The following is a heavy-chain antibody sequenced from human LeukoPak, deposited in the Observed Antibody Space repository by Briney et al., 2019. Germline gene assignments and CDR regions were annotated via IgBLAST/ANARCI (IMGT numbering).Heavy chain of an antibody. CDR2: IWNDGSNK. CDR3: ARASGPFDY. CDR1: GFTFSTYG. Sequence: QPGGSLRLSCSASGFTFSTYGMHWVRQAPGKGLEWVAVIWNDGSNKYYADSVKGRFTISRDNSKNTLYLQMNSLRAEDTAVYSCARASGPFDYWGQGTLVTISS. V-gene: IGHV3-33*01. D-gene: IGHD3-10*01. J-gene: IGHJ4*02.